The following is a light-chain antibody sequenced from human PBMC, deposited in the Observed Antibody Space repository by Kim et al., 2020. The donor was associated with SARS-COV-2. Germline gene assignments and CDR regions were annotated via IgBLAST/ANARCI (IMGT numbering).Light chain of an antibody. CDR1: SSNIGAGYD. V-gene: IGLV1-40*01. CDR2: DNS. J-gene: IGLJ1*01. CDR3: QSYDSSLSGYV. Sequence: QRVTISCTGSSSNIGAGYDVHWYQQLPGTAPNLLIYDNSNRPSGVPDRFSGSKSGTSASLAITGLQAEDEADYYCQSYDSSLSGYVFGTGTKVTVL.